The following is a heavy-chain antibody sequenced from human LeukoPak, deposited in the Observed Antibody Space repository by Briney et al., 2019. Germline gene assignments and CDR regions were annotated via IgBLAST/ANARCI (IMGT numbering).Heavy chain of an antibody. J-gene: IGHJ4*02. CDR3: ARLVYGYYYTYFDY. D-gene: IGHD3-22*01. CDR1: GFTAISNY. CDR2: IYSGGST. V-gene: IGHV3-53*01. Sequence: PGGSLRLSCAASGFTAISNYMSWVRQAPGEGLEGGSVIYSGGSTYYADSVKGRFTISRDNSKNTLYLQMNSLRAEDTAVYYCARLVYGYYYTYFDYWGQGTLVTVSS.